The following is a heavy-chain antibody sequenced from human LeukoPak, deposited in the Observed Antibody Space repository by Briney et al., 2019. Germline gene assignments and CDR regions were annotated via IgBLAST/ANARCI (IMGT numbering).Heavy chain of an antibody. CDR2: ISGNGGST. CDR1: GFTFSDYY. J-gene: IGHJ4*02. Sequence: GGSLRLSCAASGFTFSDYYMSWIRQAPGKGLEWVSVISGNGGSTYYADSVKGRFTISRDNSKNTLYLQMNSLRGEDTAVYYCAKADSARGVTLKSTIDYWGQGTLVTVSS. V-gene: IGHV3-23*01. CDR3: AKADSARGVTLKSTIDY. D-gene: IGHD2-21*02.